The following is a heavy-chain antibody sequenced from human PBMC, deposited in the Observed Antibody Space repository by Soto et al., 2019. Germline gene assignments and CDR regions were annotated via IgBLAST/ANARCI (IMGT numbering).Heavy chain of an antibody. Sequence: QVQLVQSGAEVKKPGAPVKVSCKASGYTFTSYDINWVRQATGQGLEWMGWMNPNSGNTGYAQKFQGRVTMTRNTSISTAYMELSSLRSEDTAVYYCARWPDGYYYYGMDVWGQGTTVTVSS. J-gene: IGHJ6*02. CDR3: ARWPDGYYYYGMDV. CDR1: GYTFTSYD. V-gene: IGHV1-8*01. CDR2: MNPNSGNT.